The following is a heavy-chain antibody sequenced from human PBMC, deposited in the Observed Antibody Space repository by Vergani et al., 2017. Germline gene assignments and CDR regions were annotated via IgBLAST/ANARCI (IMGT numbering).Heavy chain of an antibody. CDR2: NSAYNDNT. D-gene: IGHD3-10*01. CDR3: ARVRVLLWFGELLGGSMDV. CDR1: GYTFTSYG. V-gene: IGHV1-18*01. Sequence: QVQLVQSGAEVKKPGASVKVSCKPSGYTFTSYGISWVRQAPGQGLEWMGWNSAYNDNTNYAQKLQGRVTMTTDTSTSTAYMELRSLRSDDTAVYYCARVRVLLWFGELLGGSMDVWGQGTTVTVSS. J-gene: IGHJ6*02.